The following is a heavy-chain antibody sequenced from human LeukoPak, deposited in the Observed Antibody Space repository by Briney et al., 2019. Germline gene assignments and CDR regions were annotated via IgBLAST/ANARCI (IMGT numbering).Heavy chain of an antibody. J-gene: IGHJ4*02. D-gene: IGHD3-10*01. Sequence: GASVKVSCKASGYTFTGYCMHWVRQAPGQGLEWMGWINPNSGGTNYAQKFQGRVTMTRDTSISTAYMELSRLGSDDTAVYYCARDHLPITMVRGVMGYFDYWGQGTLVTVSS. CDR1: GYTFTGYC. V-gene: IGHV1-2*02. CDR2: INPNSGGT. CDR3: ARDHLPITMVRGVMGYFDY.